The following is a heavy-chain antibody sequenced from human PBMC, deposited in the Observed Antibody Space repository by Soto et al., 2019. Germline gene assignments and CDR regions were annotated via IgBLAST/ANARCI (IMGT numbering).Heavy chain of an antibody. V-gene: IGHV1-46*01. Sequence: QVQLVQSGAEVKKPGASVKVSCKASGYTFTSYYMHWVRQAPGQGLEWMGIINPSGGSTSYAQKFKGRVTMTRDTSTSTVYMELSSLRSEDTAVYYCAGARLTGEDSDYWGQGTLVTVSS. D-gene: IGHD7-27*01. CDR3: AGARLTGEDSDY. CDR1: GYTFTSYY. J-gene: IGHJ4*02. CDR2: INPSGGST.